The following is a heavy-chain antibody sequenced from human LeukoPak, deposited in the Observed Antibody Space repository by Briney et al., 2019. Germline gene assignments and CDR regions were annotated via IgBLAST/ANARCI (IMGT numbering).Heavy chain of an antibody. V-gene: IGHV3-23*01. J-gene: IGHJ4*02. D-gene: IGHD6-19*01. CDR3: AKLSGWTGWFFDY. CDR1: GFTFSSYA. CDR2: ISKSGDST. Sequence: GGSLRLSCAASGFTFSSYAISWVRQAPGKGLEWVSAISKSGDSTYYADSVKGRFTISRDNSKNTIYLQMNSLRVEDTAVYYCAKLSGWTGWFFDYWGQGTVVTVSS.